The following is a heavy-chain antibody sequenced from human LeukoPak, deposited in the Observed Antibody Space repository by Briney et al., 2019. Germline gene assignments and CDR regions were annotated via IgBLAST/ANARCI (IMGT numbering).Heavy chain of an antibody. CDR3: ATGAVRGLITKWFDP. Sequence: GGSLRLSCAASGFTVSSNYMSWVRQAPGKGLEWVSVIYSGGSTYYADSVKGRFTISRDNSKNTLYLQMNSLGAEDTAVYYCATGAVRGLITKWFDPWGQGTLVTVST. V-gene: IGHV3-53*01. CDR2: IYSGGST. CDR1: GFTVSSNY. D-gene: IGHD3-10*01. J-gene: IGHJ5*02.